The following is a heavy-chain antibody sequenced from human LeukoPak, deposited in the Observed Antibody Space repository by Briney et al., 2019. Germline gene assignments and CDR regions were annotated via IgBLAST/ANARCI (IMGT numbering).Heavy chain of an antibody. CDR3: ARVGVDASGNILKYFFDY. Sequence: PSETLSLTCTVSGGPIRTYQWSWIRQPPGKGLEWIGNIHYSGSANYNPSLKSRVIISVDTSKNQFSLKLSPVTAADTALYYCARVGVDASGNILKYFFDYWGQGTLVTVSS. CDR2: IHYSGSA. J-gene: IGHJ4*02. D-gene: IGHD4-23*01. V-gene: IGHV4-59*01. CDR1: GGPIRTYQ.